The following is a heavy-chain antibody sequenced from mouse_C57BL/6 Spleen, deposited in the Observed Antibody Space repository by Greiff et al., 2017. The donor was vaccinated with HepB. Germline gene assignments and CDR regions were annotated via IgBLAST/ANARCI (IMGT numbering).Heavy chain of an antibody. CDR1: GFTFSSYA. J-gene: IGHJ3*01. V-gene: IGHV5-9-1*02. D-gene: IGHD2-4*01. CDR2: ISSGGDYI. Sequence: EVHLVESGEGLVKPGGSLKLSCAASGFTFSSYAMSWVRQTPEKRLEWVAYISSGGDYIYYADTVKGRFTISRDNARNTLYLQMSSLKSEDTAMYYCTRGSYDYAWFAYWGQGTLVTVSA. CDR3: TRGSYDYAWFAY.